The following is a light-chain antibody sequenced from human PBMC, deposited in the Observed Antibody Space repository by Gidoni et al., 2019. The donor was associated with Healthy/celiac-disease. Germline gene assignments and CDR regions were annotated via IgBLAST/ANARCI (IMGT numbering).Light chain of an antibody. CDR3: QQRSNWWT. CDR2: DAS. V-gene: IGKV3-11*01. J-gene: IGKJ1*01. Sequence: EIVLTQSPATLSLSLGERATLSCRASQSVGSYLAWYQQKPGQAPRLLIYDASNRATGIPARFSGSGSGTDFTLTISSLEPEDFAVYYCQQRSNWWTFGQGTKVEIQ. CDR1: QSVGSY.